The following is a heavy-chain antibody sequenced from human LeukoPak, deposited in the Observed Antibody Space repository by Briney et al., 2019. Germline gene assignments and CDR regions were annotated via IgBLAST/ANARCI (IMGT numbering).Heavy chain of an antibody. CDR3: ARDEGRAARRFDY. CDR1: GYTFNGYY. V-gene: IGHV1-2*02. CDR2: INPKSGGT. J-gene: IGHJ4*02. D-gene: IGHD6-6*01. Sequence: ASVKVSCKASGYTFNGYYMHWVRQAPGRGLEWMGWINPKSGGTNYAQKFQGRVTMTRDTSISTAYMELSRLRSDDTAVYYCARDEGRAARRFDYWGQGTLVTVSS.